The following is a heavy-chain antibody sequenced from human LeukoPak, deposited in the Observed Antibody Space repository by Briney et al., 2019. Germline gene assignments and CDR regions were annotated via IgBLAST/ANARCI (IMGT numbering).Heavy chain of an antibody. CDR2: IYYSGST. V-gene: IGHV4-39*07. J-gene: IGHJ2*01. CDR1: GGSISSSSYY. Sequence: SETLSLTCTVSGGSISSSSYYWGWIRQPPGKGLEWIGSIYYSGSTYYNPSLKSRVTISVDTSKNQFSLKLASVTAADTAVYYCARVPSSSWYNWYFDLWGRGTLVTVSS. CDR3: ARVPSSSWYNWYFDL. D-gene: IGHD6-13*01.